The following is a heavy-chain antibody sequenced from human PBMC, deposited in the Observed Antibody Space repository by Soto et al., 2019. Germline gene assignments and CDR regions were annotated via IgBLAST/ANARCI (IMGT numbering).Heavy chain of an antibody. CDR3: ARDEGYSSSVAY. Sequence: EVQLVESGGGLVQRGGSLRLSCAASGFTFRSYSMNWVRQAPGKGLEWVSYISSSSGIIYYADSVKGRFTVSRDNAKNSLYLQMTSLRDDDTAVYYCARDEGYSSSVAYWGQGILVTVSP. CDR2: ISSSSGII. V-gene: IGHV3-48*02. CDR1: GFTFRSYS. D-gene: IGHD6-6*01. J-gene: IGHJ4*02.